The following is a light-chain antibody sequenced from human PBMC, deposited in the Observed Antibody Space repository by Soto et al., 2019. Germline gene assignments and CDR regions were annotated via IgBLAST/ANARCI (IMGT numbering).Light chain of an antibody. CDR3: QQYDSDPWT. Sequence: DIQMTQSPSTLSASVGDRVTITCRAIQSSSSWLAWYQQKPGKAPKVLIYKASSLESGVPSRFSGSGSGTEFSLTISSLQPDDFATYHCQQYDSDPWTFGQGNTVDVK. CDR1: QSSSSW. CDR2: KAS. V-gene: IGKV1-5*03. J-gene: IGKJ1*01.